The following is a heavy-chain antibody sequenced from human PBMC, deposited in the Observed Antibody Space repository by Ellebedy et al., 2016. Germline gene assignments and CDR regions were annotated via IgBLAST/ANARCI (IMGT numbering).Heavy chain of an antibody. CDR3: ARSAYSSSWYGSDYHYYMDV. D-gene: IGHD6-13*01. J-gene: IGHJ6*03. CDR1: GGSISSSNW. V-gene: IGHV4-4*02. CDR2: IYHSGST. Sequence: SETLSLTCAVSGGSISSSNWWIWVRQPPGTGLEWIGEIYHSGSTYYNPSLKSRLTISVDRSKNEFPLKLSSVTAADTAVYYCARSAYSSSWYGSDYHYYMDVWGEGTTVTVSS.